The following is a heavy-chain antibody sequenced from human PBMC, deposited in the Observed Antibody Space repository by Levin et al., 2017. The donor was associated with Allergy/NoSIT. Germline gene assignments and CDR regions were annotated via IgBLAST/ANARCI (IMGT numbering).Heavy chain of an antibody. CDR2: ISGSGDNT. CDR3: AKEGGRAEAGTGGFGYYYYGMDV. D-gene: IGHD6-13*01. Sequence: PGGSLRLSCAASGFTFSRYAMRWVRQAPGKGLEWVSAISGSGDNTYYADSVKGRFTISRDNSKNTLSLQMNSLRAEDTAVYYCAKEGGRAEAGTGGFGYYYYGMDVWGQGTTVTVSS. V-gene: IGHV3-23*01. J-gene: IGHJ6*02. CDR1: GFTFSRYA.